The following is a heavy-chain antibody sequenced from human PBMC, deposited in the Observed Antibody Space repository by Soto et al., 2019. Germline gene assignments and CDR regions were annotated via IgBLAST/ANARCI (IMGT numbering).Heavy chain of an antibody. D-gene: IGHD2-2*01. Sequence: QLQLQESGPGLVKPSETLSLTCTVSGGSISSSSYYWGWIRQPPGKGLEWIGSLYYSGSTYYNPSLKSRVTISVDTSKTQFSLKLSSVTAADAAVYYRAGHVGIVVVPDDANWSAPWGEGTLVTVSS. V-gene: IGHV4-39*01. CDR2: LYYSGST. CDR3: AGHVGIVVVPDDANWSAP. CDR1: GGSISSSSYY. J-gene: IGHJ5*02.